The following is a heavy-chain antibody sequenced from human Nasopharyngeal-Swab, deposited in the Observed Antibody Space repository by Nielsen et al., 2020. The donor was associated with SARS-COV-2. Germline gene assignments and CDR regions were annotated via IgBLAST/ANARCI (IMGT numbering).Heavy chain of an antibody. CDR1: GGSISSSSYY. Sequence: SETLSLTCTASGGSISSSSYYWGWIRQPPGKGLEWIGSIYYSGSTYYNPSLKSRVTISVDTSKNQFSLKLSSVTAADTAVYYCVGSSWYGDYYYYYGRDVWGQGTTVTVSS. CDR2: IYYSGST. V-gene: IGHV4-39*07. J-gene: IGHJ6*02. CDR3: VGSSWYGDYYYYYGRDV. D-gene: IGHD6-13*01.